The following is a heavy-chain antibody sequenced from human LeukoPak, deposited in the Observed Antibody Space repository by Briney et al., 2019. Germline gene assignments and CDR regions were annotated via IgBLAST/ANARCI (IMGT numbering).Heavy chain of an antibody. J-gene: IGHJ4*02. CDR3: AKESSLGAMVFLFDY. CDR2: ISWNSGSI. D-gene: IGHD5-18*01. CDR1: GFTFDDYA. Sequence: PGGSLRLSCAASGFTFDDYAMHWVRQAPGKGLEWVSGISWNSGSIGYADSVKGRFTISRDNAKNSLYLQMNSLRAEDTALYYCAKESSLGAMVFLFDYWGQGTLVTVSS. V-gene: IGHV3-9*01.